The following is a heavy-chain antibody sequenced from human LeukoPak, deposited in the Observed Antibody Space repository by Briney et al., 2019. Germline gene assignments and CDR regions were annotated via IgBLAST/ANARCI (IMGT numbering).Heavy chain of an antibody. D-gene: IGHD3-22*01. CDR2: IRSKAYGGTT. J-gene: IGHJ4*02. CDR1: GFTFGDYS. CDR3: TRAGTYYDSSGYYSGPYYFDY. V-gene: IGHV3-49*04. Sequence: GGSLRLSCTASGFTFGDYSMSWVRQAPGKGLEWVGFIRSKAYGGTTEYAASVKGRFTISRDDSKSIAYLQMNSLKTEDTAVYYCTRAGTYYDSSGYYSGPYYFDYWGQGTLVTVSS.